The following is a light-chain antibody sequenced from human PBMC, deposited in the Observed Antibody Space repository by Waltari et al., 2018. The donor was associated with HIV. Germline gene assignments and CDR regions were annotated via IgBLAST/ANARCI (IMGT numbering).Light chain of an antibody. CDR2: GAS. V-gene: IGKV1-39*01. CDR3: QQTYSAPHT. Sequence: DIQVTQSPSSLSVSVGDGVTITCRASQTIKRKLNWYQQTPGKAPKLLIFGASTLQSVVPSRFSGSGSETDFILTVFSLQPEDFATYYCQQTYSAPHTFGQGTRLEIK. CDR1: QTIKRK. J-gene: IGKJ5*01.